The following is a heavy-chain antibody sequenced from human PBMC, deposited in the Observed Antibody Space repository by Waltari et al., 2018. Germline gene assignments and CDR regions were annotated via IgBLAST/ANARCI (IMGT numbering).Heavy chain of an antibody. D-gene: IGHD3-10*01. Sequence: QVQLLESGPRLVKPSETLSLTCSVSGHPITTYHWRWIRQSPGKGLEWIGYIYHSGSTVYNPSLRSRATISVDTSKNQFSLKVTSVTAADTAVYYCARDSGMEHGLSSGSWFYYMDVWGKGTTVTVSS. J-gene: IGHJ6*03. CDR2: IYHSGST. CDR3: ARDSGMEHGLSSGSWFYYMDV. V-gene: IGHV4-59*01. CDR1: GHPITTYH.